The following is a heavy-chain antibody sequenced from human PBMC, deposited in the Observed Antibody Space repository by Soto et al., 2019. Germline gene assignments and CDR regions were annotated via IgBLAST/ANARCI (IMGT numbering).Heavy chain of an antibody. V-gene: IGHV3-7*02. CDR3: ATIGDVTFHY. CDR1: GLAFSTYW. CDR2: TKPDETET. J-gene: IGHJ4*02. Sequence: EVQLVESGGGLVQPGGSLRLSCTTSGLAFSTYWMAWVRQAPGKGLEWVSNTKPDETETYYADSVEGRFTISRDNAKSSLYLQMDSLRVEDTAVYYCATIGDVTFHYWGQGTPVTVSS. D-gene: IGHD4-4*01.